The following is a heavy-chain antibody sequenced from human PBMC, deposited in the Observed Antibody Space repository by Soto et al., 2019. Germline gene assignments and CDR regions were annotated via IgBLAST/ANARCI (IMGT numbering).Heavy chain of an antibody. CDR2: IWYDGSNK. V-gene: IGHV3-33*01. J-gene: IGHJ4*02. CDR1: GFTFSSYG. CDR3: ARALGVYCGGDCALDY. Sequence: ESGGGVVQPGRSLRLSCAASGFTFSSYGMHWVRQAPGTGLEWVAVIWYDGSNKYYADSVKGRFTISRDNSKNTLYLQMNSLRDEDTAVYYCARALGVYCGGDCALDYWGQGTLVTVSS. D-gene: IGHD2-21*02.